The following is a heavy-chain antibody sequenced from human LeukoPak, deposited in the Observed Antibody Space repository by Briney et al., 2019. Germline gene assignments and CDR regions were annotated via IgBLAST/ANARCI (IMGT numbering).Heavy chain of an antibody. Sequence: SGTLSLTCAVSGGSISSSNWWSWVRQPPGKGLEWIGEIYHSGSTNYNPSLKSRVTISVDKSKNQFSLKLSSVTAADTAVYYCARDFNAAAGSYYFDYWGQGTLVTVSS. J-gene: IGHJ4*02. D-gene: IGHD6-13*01. CDR2: IYHSGST. CDR3: ARDFNAAAGSYYFDY. CDR1: GGSISSSNW. V-gene: IGHV4-4*02.